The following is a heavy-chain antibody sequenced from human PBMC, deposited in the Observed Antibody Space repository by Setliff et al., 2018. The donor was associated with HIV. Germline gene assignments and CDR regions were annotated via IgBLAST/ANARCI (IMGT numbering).Heavy chain of an antibody. J-gene: IGHJ4*02. CDR2: ISPNGNSM. CDR1: GFTFSDYY. V-gene: IGHV3-11*04. CDR3: WSGYTSGR. Sequence: GGSLRLSCAASGFTFSDYYMTWIRQAPGKGLEWVSYISPNGNSMYYADSVKGRFTISRDNAKNSLYLQMNSLRAEDTALYYCWSGYTSGRWGQGTLVTVSS. D-gene: IGHD6-19*01.